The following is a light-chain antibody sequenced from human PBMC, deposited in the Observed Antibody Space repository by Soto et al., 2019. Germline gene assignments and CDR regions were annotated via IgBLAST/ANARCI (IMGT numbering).Light chain of an antibody. J-gene: IGKJ1*01. Sequence: DIQMTQSPSSLSASVGDRVTITCRASQSISSSLNWYQQKPGKAPKLLIYGASSLQSGVPSRFSGSGSGTDFTLTISSLQPEDFATYYCQQSYSTPRTFGQGIKVEIK. CDR1: QSISSS. V-gene: IGKV1-39*01. CDR2: GAS. CDR3: QQSYSTPRT.